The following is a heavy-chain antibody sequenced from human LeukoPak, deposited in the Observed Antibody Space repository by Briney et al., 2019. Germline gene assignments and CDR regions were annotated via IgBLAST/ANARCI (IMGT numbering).Heavy chain of an antibody. Sequence: PGGSLRLSCAASGFTFSSYSMNWVRQAPGKGLEWVSSISSSSSYIYYADSVKGRFTISRDNAKNSLYLQMNSLRAEDTAVYYCARVPFGYSGYDLDRHDAFDIWGQGTMVTVSS. CDR3: ARVPFGYSGYDLDRHDAFDI. CDR2: ISSSSSYI. D-gene: IGHD5-12*01. CDR1: GFTFSSYS. J-gene: IGHJ3*02. V-gene: IGHV3-21*01.